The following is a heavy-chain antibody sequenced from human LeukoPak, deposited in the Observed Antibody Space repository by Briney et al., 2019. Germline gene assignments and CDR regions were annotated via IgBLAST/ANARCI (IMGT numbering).Heavy chain of an antibody. V-gene: IGHV4-59*01. Sequence: SETLSLTCTVSGGSISRYYWSWIRQPPRKGLEWIGYIYYSGSTNYNPSLKSRVTISVDTSKNQFSLKLNSVTAADTAVYYCARDNRATSLWTRVEYFDYWGQGTLVTVSS. CDR3: ARDNRATSLWTRVEYFDY. CDR2: IYYSGST. CDR1: GGSISRYY. J-gene: IGHJ4*02. D-gene: IGHD5-12*01.